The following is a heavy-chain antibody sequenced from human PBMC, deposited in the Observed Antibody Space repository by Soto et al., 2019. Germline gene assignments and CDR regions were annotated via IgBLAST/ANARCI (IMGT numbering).Heavy chain of an antibody. J-gene: IGHJ4*02. V-gene: IGHV3-7*01. CDR1: GFTFSSYW. Sequence: GGSLRLSCAASGFTFSSYWMSWVRQAPGKGLEWVANIKQDGSEKYYVDSVKGRFTISRDNTKNSLYLQMNSLRAEDTAVYYCARGGSYYDFWSGYRNPSYFDYWGQGALVTVSS. D-gene: IGHD3-3*01. CDR3: ARGGSYYDFWSGYRNPSYFDY. CDR2: IKQDGSEK.